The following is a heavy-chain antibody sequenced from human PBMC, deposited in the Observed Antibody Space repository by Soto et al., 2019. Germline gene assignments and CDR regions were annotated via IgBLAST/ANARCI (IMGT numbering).Heavy chain of an antibody. V-gene: IGHV1-69*13. J-gene: IGHJ6*02. CDR1: GGTFSSYA. CDR2: IIPIFGTA. D-gene: IGHD3-3*01. CDR3: ARLTLARDSWSGPEAGYGMDV. Sequence: SVKVSCKASGGTFSSYAISWVRQAPGQGLEWMGGIIPIFGTANYAQKFQGRVTITADESTSTAYMELSSLRSEDTAVYYCARLTLARDSWSGPEAGYGMDVWGQGTTVTDS.